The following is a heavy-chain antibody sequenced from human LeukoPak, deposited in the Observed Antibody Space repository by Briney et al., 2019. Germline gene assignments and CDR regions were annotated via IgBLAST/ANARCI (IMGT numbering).Heavy chain of an antibody. Sequence: GGSLRLSCAASGFTFSSYGMHWARQAPGRGLEGVAVIPNDGSYKYYADSVKGRLTISRDNAKNTLYLQMNSLRVEDTAVYYCARDDDKPDNVFDIWGQGTLVTVSS. J-gene: IGHJ3*02. V-gene: IGHV3-33*01. D-gene: IGHD1-1*01. CDR1: GFTFSSYG. CDR3: ARDDDKPDNVFDI. CDR2: IPNDGSYK.